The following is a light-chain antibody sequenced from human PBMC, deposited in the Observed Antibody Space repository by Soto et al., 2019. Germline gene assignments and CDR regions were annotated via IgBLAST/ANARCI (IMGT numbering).Light chain of an antibody. CDR3: LQVNSFPRT. J-gene: IGKJ1*01. V-gene: IGKV1-12*01. Sequence: IQMTQSPSSLSASIGDRLTVTCLASQGIGVRLAWFQQKPGKAPQYLIQSASTLASGVPSRFSGSGSGTDFILTINNLQPEDVATYYCLQVNSFPRTFGQGTKVDI. CDR2: SAS. CDR1: QGIGVR.